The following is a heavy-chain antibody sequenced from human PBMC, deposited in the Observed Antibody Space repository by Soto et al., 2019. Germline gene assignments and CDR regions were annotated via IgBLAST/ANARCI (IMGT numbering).Heavy chain of an antibody. CDR1: GGSFSGYY. V-gene: IGHV4-34*01. CDR2: INHSGST. Sequence: QVQLQQWGAGLLKPSETLSLTCAVYGGSFSGYYWSWIRQPPGKGLEWIGEINHSGSTNYNPSLKSRVTISVDTSKNQFSLKLSSVTAADTAVYYCARGGRIAVAGRYNWFDPWGQGTLVTVSS. J-gene: IGHJ5*02. D-gene: IGHD6-19*01. CDR3: ARGGRIAVAGRYNWFDP.